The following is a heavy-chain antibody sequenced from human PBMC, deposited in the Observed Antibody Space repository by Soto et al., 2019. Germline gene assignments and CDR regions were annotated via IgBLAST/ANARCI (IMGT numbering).Heavy chain of an antibody. CDR1: GGSISSSSYY. CDR2: IYYSGST. Sequence: SETLSLTCTVSGGSISSSSYYWGWIRQPPVNGLEWIGSIYYSGSTYYNPSLKSRVTISVDTSKNQFSLKLSSVTAADTAVYYCAKGGSGSYSNAFDIWGQGTMVTVSS. J-gene: IGHJ3*02. V-gene: IGHV4-39*01. D-gene: IGHD3-10*01. CDR3: AKGGSGSYSNAFDI.